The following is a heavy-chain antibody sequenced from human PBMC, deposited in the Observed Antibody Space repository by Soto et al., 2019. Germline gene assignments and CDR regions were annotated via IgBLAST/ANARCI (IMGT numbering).Heavy chain of an antibody. D-gene: IGHD7-27*01. CDR3: PRALFARWRTGAWFDP. J-gene: IGHJ5*02. CDR1: GGSISSGGYY. V-gene: IGHV4-31*03. CDR2: IYYSGST. Sequence: QVQLQESGPGLVKPSQTLSLTCTVSGGSISSGGYYWSWIRQHPGKGLEWIGYIYYSGSTYYNPSLKSRVTISVDTSKNQFSLKLSSVTAADTAVYYCPRALFARWRTGAWFDPWGQGTLVTVSS.